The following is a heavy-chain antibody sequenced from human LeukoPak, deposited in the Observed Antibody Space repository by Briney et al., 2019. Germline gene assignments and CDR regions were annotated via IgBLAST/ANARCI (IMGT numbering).Heavy chain of an antibody. CDR3: ARAKETDFWSGFLDY. D-gene: IGHD3-3*01. CDR2: IYPGDSDT. CDR1: GYSFTSYW. V-gene: IGHV5-51*01. Sequence: GESLKISCKGSGYSFTSYWIGWVRQMPGKGLEGMGIIYPGDSDTRYSPSFQGQVTISADKSISTAYLQWSSLKASDTAMYYCARAKETDFWSGFLDYWGRGTLVTVSS. J-gene: IGHJ4*02.